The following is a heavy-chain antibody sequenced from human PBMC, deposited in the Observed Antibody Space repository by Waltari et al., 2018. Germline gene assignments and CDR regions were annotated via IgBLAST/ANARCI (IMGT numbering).Heavy chain of an antibody. CDR1: GGSISSSSYY. J-gene: IGHJ4*02. V-gene: IGHV4-39*07. Sequence: QLQLQESGPGLVKPSETLSLTCTVSGGSISSSSYYWGWIRQPPGKGLEWIGSIYYSGSTYYNPSLKSRVTISVDTSKNQFSLKLSSVTAADTAVYYCARQRGYSSFVYYFDYWGQGTLVTASS. D-gene: IGHD6-13*01. CDR2: IYYSGST. CDR3: ARQRGYSSFVYYFDY.